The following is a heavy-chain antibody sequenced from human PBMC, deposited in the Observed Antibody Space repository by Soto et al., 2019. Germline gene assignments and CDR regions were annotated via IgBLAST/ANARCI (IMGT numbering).Heavy chain of an antibody. Sequence: GGSLRLSCAASGFTFSSYATHWVRQAPGKGLEWVAVISYDGSNKYYADSVKGRFTISRDNSKNTLYLQMNSLRAEDTAVYYCARDRAEVTTGYFDYWGQGTLVTVSS. CDR3: ARDRAEVTTGYFDY. CDR1: GFTFSSYA. J-gene: IGHJ4*02. CDR2: ISYDGSNK. V-gene: IGHV3-30-3*01. D-gene: IGHD4-4*01.